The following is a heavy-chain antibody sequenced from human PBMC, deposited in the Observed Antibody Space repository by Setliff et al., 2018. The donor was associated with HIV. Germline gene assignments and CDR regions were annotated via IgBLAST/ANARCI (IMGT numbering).Heavy chain of an antibody. CDR2: INHSGST. D-gene: IGHD6-19*01. J-gene: IGHJ4*02. V-gene: IGHV4-34*01. Sequence: PSETLSLTCAVYGEPFSAYFWSWIRQPPGKGLEWIGLINHSGSTNYNPSLKSRVTISLGTSKNQFSLKMTSVTAADTAVYYCATGITVAPDYWGQGSLVTVSS. CDR1: GEPFSAYF. CDR3: ATGITVAPDY.